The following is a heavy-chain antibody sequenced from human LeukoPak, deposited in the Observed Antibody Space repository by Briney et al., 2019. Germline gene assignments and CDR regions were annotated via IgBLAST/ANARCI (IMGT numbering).Heavy chain of an antibody. CDR1: GYSFTNYW. V-gene: IGHV5-51*01. CDR3: ARHHYYDSSGYVS. Sequence: GESLKISCKGSGYSFTNYWIGWVRQMPGKGLEWMGIIYPGDSDTRYSPSFQGQVTISADKSISTAYLQWSSLKASDTAMYYCARHHYYDSSGYVSWGQGTLVTVSS. CDR2: IYPGDSDT. D-gene: IGHD3-22*01. J-gene: IGHJ5*02.